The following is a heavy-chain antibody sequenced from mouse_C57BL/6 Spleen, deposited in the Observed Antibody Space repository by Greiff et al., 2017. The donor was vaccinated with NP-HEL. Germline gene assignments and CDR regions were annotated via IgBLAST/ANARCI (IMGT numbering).Heavy chain of an antibody. Sequence: QVQLKESGAELVMPGASVKLSCKASGYTFTSYWMHWVKQRPGQGLEWIGEIDPSDSYTNYNQKFKGKSTLTVDKSSSTAYMQLSSLTSEDSAVYYCARGRDYPDYWGQGTTLTVSS. J-gene: IGHJ2*01. CDR3: ARGRDYPDY. CDR2: IDPSDSYT. D-gene: IGHD2-4*01. CDR1: GYTFTSYW. V-gene: IGHV1-69*01.